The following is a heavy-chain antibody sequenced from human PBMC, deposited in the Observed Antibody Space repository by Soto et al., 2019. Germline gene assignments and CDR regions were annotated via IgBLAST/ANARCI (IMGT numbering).Heavy chain of an antibody. CDR3: ARVTPGNNLYYFSSLDV. CDR2: ISYEGSNT. D-gene: IGHD1-1*01. CDR1: GFTFGTYA. J-gene: IGHJ6*02. Sequence: QVRLVESGGGVVQPGRSLRLSCVASGFTFGTYAIHWVRQAPGKGLQWVALISYEGSNTYYADSVKGRFTISRDNSKNTLYLEMNTLRPEDTAVYYCARVTPGNNLYYFSSLDVWGQATSVIVSS. V-gene: IGHV3-30-3*01.